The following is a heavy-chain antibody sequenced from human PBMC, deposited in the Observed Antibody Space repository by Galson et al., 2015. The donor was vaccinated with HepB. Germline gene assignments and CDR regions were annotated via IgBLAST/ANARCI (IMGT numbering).Heavy chain of an antibody. CDR3: ARVSRPAADTNWFDP. D-gene: IGHD2-2*01. CDR2: INPNSGDT. V-gene: IGHV1-2*02. J-gene: IGHJ5*02. Sequence: SVKVSCKASGYTFTGYYMHWVRQAPGQGLEWMGWINPNSGDTNYAQKFQGRVTMTRDTSISTAYMELSRLRSDDTAVYYCARVSRPAADTNWFDPWGQGTLVTVSS. CDR1: GYTFTGYY.